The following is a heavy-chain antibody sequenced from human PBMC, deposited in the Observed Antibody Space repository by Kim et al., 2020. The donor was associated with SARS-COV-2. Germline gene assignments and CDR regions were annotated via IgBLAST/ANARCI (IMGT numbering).Heavy chain of an antibody. CDR3: ARDPRSRLRGLTYSYSGMDV. J-gene: IGHJ6*02. CDR2: ISYDGSNK. CDR1: GFTFSSCA. V-gene: IGHV3-30-3*01. Sequence: GGSLRLSCAASGFTFSSCAMHWVRQAPGKGLEWVAVISYDGSNKNYADSVKGRFTISRDNSKNTLYLQMNSLRAEDTALYYCARDPRSRLRGLTYSYSGMDVWGQGPTVNV. D-gene: IGHD3-10*01.